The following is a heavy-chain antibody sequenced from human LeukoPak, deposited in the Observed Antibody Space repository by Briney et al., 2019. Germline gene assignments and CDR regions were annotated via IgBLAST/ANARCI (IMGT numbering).Heavy chain of an antibody. CDR3: ARETSQKGAHYMDV. CDR1: GYSFTSYN. D-gene: IGHD3-16*01. Sequence: ASVKVSCKTSGYSFTSYNLHWVRQAPGQRLEWMGIINPSGGNTNYAQKFQGRVTMTRDTSTSTVYMELSSLKSEDTAVYYCARETSQKGAHYMDVWGKGTTVTISS. CDR2: INPSGGNT. J-gene: IGHJ6*03. V-gene: IGHV1-46*01.